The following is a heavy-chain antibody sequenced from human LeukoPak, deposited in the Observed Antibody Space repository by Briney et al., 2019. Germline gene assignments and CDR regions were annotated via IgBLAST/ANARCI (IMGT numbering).Heavy chain of an antibody. CDR1: GFTFSNYW. J-gene: IGHJ5*02. Sequence: GGSLRLSCAASGFTFSNYWMHWVRQVPGQGLVWVSHIDGDGRITNYGDSVKGRFTISRDNAKNILYLQMNSLRAEDTAVYYCARGTAKIRGFDPWGQGTLVTVSS. CDR3: ARGTAKIRGFDP. CDR2: IDGDGRIT. V-gene: IGHV3-74*01. D-gene: IGHD2-8*02.